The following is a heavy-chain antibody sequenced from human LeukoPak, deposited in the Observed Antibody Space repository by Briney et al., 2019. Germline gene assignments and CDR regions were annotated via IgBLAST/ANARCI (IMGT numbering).Heavy chain of an antibody. Sequence: SGGSLRLSCAASGFTFSSYSMNWVRQAPGRGLEWVSAISGSGGSTNYADSVKGRFTISRDNSKNTLYLQMNSLKAEDTAVYYCAKVANRGWGDAFDIWGQGTMVTVSS. D-gene: IGHD3-10*01. CDR2: ISGSGGST. CDR3: AKVANRGWGDAFDI. J-gene: IGHJ3*02. V-gene: IGHV3-23*01. CDR1: GFTFSSYS.